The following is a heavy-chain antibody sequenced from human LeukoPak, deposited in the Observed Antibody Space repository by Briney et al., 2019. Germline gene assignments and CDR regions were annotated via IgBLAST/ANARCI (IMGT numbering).Heavy chain of an antibody. CDR3: TTYGSGRKFDY. D-gene: IGHD3-10*01. CDR2: IKSNNDGGTT. Sequence: GESLKISCKGSGYSFTSYRIGWVRQMPGRGLEWVGRIKSNNDGGTTNYTAPVKGRFTISRADSKNTLYLQMNSLKTEDTAVYYCTTYGSGRKFDYWGQGTLVTVSS. V-gene: IGHV3-15*01. CDR1: GYSFTSYR. J-gene: IGHJ4*02.